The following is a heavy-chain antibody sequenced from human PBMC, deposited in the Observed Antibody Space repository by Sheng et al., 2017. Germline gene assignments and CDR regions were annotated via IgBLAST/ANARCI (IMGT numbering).Heavy chain of an antibody. CDR1: GGSFSGYY. CDR2: INHSGST. CDR3: ARQKTVTTYGFSY. J-gene: IGHJ4*02. D-gene: IGHD4-17*01. V-gene: IGHV4-34*01. Sequence: QVQLQQWGAGLLKPSETLSLTCAVYGGSFSGYYWSWIRQPPGKGLEWIGEINHSGSTNYNPSLKSRVTISVDTSKNQFSLKLSSVTAADTAVYYCARQKTVTTYGFSYWGQGTLVTVSS.